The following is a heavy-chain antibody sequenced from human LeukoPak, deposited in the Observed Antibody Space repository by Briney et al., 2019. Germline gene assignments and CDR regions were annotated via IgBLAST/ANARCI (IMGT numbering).Heavy chain of an antibody. CDR1: GYTFTSYA. Sequence: ASVKVSCKASGYTFTSYAMNWVRQAPGQGLEWMGWINTNTGSPTYAQGFTGRFVFSLDTSVSTSYLQISSLKAEDTAVFYCARPSSSWPGDAFDIWGQGTMVTVSS. CDR3: ARPSSSWPGDAFDI. J-gene: IGHJ3*02. V-gene: IGHV7-4-1*02. CDR2: INTNTGSP. D-gene: IGHD6-13*01.